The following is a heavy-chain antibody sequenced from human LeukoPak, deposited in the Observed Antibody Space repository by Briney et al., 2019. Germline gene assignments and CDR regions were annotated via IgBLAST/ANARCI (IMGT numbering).Heavy chain of an antibody. J-gene: IGHJ4*02. Sequence: ASVKVSCMASGYTFTGYYMHWVRQAPGQGLEWMGWINPNSGGTNYAQKFQGRVTMTRDTSISTAYMELSRLRSDDTAAYYCARDQSIAAAGTHYWGQGTLVTVSS. V-gene: IGHV1-2*02. D-gene: IGHD6-13*01. CDR1: GYTFTGYY. CDR3: ARDQSIAAAGTHY. CDR2: INPNSGGT.